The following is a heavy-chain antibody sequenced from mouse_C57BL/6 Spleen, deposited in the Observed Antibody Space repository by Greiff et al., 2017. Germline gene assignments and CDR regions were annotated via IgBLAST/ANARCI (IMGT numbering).Heavy chain of an antibody. CDR1: GYTFTSYW. V-gene: IGHV1-69*01. Sequence: QVQLQQPGAELVMPGASVKLSCKASGYTFTSYWMHWVKQRPGQGLEWIGEIDPSDSYTNYNQKFKGKSTLTVDKSSSTAYMQRSSLTCEDSAVYYCARDYGSSYAMDYWGQGTSVTVSS. J-gene: IGHJ4*01. D-gene: IGHD1-1*01. CDR3: ARDYGSSYAMDY. CDR2: IDPSDSYT.